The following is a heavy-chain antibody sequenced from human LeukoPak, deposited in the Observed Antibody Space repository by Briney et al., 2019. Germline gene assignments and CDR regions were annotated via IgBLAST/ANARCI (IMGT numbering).Heavy chain of an antibody. Sequence: PSETLSLTCALYGGSFTYYYWAWLRQPPGKGLEWIGEINHAGTADYNPSLKSRVTISVDTSKNQFSLKLNSVTPADTAVYYCARLNLEYLCSSGPNDYWGQGTLVTVSS. V-gene: IGHV4-34*01. CDR1: GGSFTYYY. CDR2: INHAGTA. CDR3: ARLNLEYLCSSGPNDY. J-gene: IGHJ4*02. D-gene: IGHD3-10*01.